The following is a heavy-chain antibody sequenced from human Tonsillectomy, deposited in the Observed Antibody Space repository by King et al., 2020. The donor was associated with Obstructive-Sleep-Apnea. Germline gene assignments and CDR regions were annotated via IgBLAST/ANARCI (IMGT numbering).Heavy chain of an antibody. CDR3: AKGDVADY. Sequence: VQLVESGGGVVQPGRSLRLSCAASGFTFSSYGMHWVRQAPGKGLEWVAVISYDGSNKYYADSVKGRFTISRDNSKTTLYLQMNSLRAEDTSVYYCAKGDVADYWGQGTLVTVSS. D-gene: IGHD5-12*01. J-gene: IGHJ4*02. CDR2: ISYDGSNK. CDR1: GFTFSSYG. V-gene: IGHV3-30*18.